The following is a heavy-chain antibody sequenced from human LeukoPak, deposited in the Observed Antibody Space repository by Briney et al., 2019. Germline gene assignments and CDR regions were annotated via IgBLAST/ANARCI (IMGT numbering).Heavy chain of an antibody. J-gene: IGHJ3*02. V-gene: IGHV3-23*01. CDR1: GFSFSAYG. CDR3: ATDSQALRKEGYTVTTGRHAFDI. Sequence: GGSLRLSCAASGFSFSAYGMNWVRQAPGKGLEWVSAIGGSGATTYYADSVRGRFTISRDNSKNTMYLQMSSLRAEDTAVYYCATDSQALRKEGYTVTTGRHAFDIWGQGTMVTVSS. D-gene: IGHD4-17*01. CDR2: IGGSGATT.